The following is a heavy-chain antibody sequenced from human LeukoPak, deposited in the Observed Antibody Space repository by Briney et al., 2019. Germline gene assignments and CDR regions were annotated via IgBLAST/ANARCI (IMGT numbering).Heavy chain of an antibody. J-gene: IGHJ4*02. Sequence: PSETLSLTCTVSGGSISSYYWSWIQQPAGKGLEWIGRIYTSGSTNYNPSLKSRVTISVDKSKNQFSLKLSSVTAADTAVYYCARATRWVPFDYWGQGTLVTVSS. V-gene: IGHV4-4*07. D-gene: IGHD4-23*01. CDR3: ARATRWVPFDY. CDR2: IYTSGST. CDR1: GGSISSYY.